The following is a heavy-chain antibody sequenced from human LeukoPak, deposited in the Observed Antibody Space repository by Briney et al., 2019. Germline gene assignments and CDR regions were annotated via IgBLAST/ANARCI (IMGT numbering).Heavy chain of an antibody. CDR3: ARSYSSSWYVSGSFDY. Sequence: PGGSLRLSCAASGFTFSDYYMSWIRQAPGKGLEWVSYISSGGSTIYYADSVKGRFTISRDNAKNSLYLQMNSLRAEDTAVYYCARSYSSSWYVSGSFDYWGHGTLVTVSS. D-gene: IGHD6-13*01. CDR1: GFTFSDYY. V-gene: IGHV3-11*04. J-gene: IGHJ4*01. CDR2: ISSGGSTI.